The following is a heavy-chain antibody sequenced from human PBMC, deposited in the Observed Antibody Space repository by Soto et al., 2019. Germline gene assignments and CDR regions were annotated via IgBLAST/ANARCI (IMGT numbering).Heavy chain of an antibody. CDR3: AHIVVAGLGYYFDY. CDR2: IYWDDDK. D-gene: IGHD6-19*01. J-gene: IGHJ4*02. V-gene: IGHV2-5*02. Sequence: QITLKESGPTLVKPTQTLTLTCTFSGFSLSSTRMAVGWIRQPPGKALEWLALIYWDDDKRYSPLLNSRLTITKDTSKNQVVLTMSNMDPVDTARYYCAHIVVAGLGYYFDYWGQGTLVTVSS. CDR1: GFSLSSTRMA.